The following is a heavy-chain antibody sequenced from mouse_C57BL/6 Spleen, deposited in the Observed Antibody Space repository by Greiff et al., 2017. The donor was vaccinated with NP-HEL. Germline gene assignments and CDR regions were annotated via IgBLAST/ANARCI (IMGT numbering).Heavy chain of an antibody. CDR1: GFSLSTSGMG. CDR3: ARYYYGSSYELAY. V-gene: IGHV8-12*01. D-gene: IGHD1-1*01. Sequence: QVTLKECGPGILQSSQTLSLTCSFSGFSLSTSGMGVSWIRQPSGKGLEWLAHIYWDDDKRYNPSLKSRLTISKDTSRNQVFLKITSVDTADTATYYCARYYYGSSYELAYWGQGTLVTVSA. J-gene: IGHJ3*01. CDR2: IYWDDDK.